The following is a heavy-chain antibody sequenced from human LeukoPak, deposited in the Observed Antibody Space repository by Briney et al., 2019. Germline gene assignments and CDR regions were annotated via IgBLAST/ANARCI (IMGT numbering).Heavy chain of an antibody. J-gene: IGHJ4*02. D-gene: IGHD3-3*01. V-gene: IGHV3-49*04. CDR1: GFTFGDYA. CDR3: SNGYDFWSGYYPFDY. Sequence: GGSLRLSCTASGFTFGDYAMSWVHQAPGKGLEWVGFIRSKAYGGTTEYAASVKGRFTISRDDSKSIAYLQMNSLKTEDTAVYYCSNGYDFWSGYYPFDYWGQGTLVTVSS. CDR2: IRSKAYGGTT.